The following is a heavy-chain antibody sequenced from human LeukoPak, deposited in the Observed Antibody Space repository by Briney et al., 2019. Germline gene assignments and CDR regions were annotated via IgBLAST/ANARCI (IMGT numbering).Heavy chain of an antibody. CDR2: IYYSGST. CDR3: ARVLTYSSSSVSAFDI. D-gene: IGHD6-13*01. CDR1: GGSLSSYY. V-gene: IGHV4-59*01. Sequence: SETLSLTCTVSGGSLSSYYWSWIRQPPGKGLEWIGYIYYSGSTYDNPSLKSRVTISRDTSKNQFSLKLSSVTAADTAVYCCARVLTYSSSSVSAFDIWGQGTMVTVSS. J-gene: IGHJ3*02.